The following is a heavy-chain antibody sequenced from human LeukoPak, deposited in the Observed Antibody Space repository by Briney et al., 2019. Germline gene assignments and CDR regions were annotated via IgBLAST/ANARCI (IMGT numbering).Heavy chain of an antibody. CDR2: INHSGST. Sequence: SETLSLTCAVYGGSFSGYYWSWIRQPPGKGLEWIREINHSGSTNYNPSLKSRVTISVDTSKNQFSLKLSSVTAADTAVYYCARLGDLLGRELPLGSWFDPWGQGTLVTVSS. CDR1: GGSFSGYY. D-gene: IGHD2-15*01. J-gene: IGHJ5*02. CDR3: ARLGDLLGRELPLGSWFDP. V-gene: IGHV4-34*01.